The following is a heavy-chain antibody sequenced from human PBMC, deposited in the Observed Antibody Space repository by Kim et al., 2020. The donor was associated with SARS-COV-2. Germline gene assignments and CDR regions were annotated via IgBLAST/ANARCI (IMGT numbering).Heavy chain of an antibody. CDR1: GFTFSSYA. V-gene: IGHV3-23*01. CDR2: ISGSGGST. J-gene: IGHJ4*02. Sequence: GGSLRLSCAASGFTFSSYAMSWVRQAPGKGLEWVSAISGSGGSTYYADSVKGRFTISRDNSKNTLYLQMNSLRAEDTAVYYCAKDVVVPAGPKNTLFSLAARPDFDYWGQGTLVTVSS. D-gene: IGHD2-2*01. CDR3: AKDVVVPAGPKNTLFSLAARPDFDY.